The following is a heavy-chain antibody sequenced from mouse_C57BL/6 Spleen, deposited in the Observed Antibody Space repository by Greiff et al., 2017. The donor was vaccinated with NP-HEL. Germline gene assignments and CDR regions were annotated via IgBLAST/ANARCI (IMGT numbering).Heavy chain of an antibody. Sequence: EVQRVESGGGLVQPGGSLSLSCAASGFTFPDYYMSWVRQPPGKALEWLGFIRNKANGYTTEYSASVKGRFTISRDNSQSILYLQMNALRAEDSATYYCARSSPSMDYWGQGTSVTVSS. J-gene: IGHJ4*01. CDR3: ARSSPSMDY. CDR1: GFTFPDYY. V-gene: IGHV7-3*01. CDR2: IRNKANGYTT.